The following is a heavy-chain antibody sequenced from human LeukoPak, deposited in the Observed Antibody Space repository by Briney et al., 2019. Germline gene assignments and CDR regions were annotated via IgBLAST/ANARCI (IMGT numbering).Heavy chain of an antibody. J-gene: IGHJ4*02. CDR1: GFTFDDYG. CDR2: ISSSGSTI. D-gene: IGHD3-22*01. V-gene: IGHV3-48*03. CDR3: ASLYYYDSSGGY. Sequence: GGSLRLSCAASGFTFDDYGMSWVRQAPGKGLEWVSYISSSGSTIYYADSVKGRFTISRDNAKNSLYLQMNSLRAEDTAVYYCASLYYYDSSGGYWGQGTLVTVSS.